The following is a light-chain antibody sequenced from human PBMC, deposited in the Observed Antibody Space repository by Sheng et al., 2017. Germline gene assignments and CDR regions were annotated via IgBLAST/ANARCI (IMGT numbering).Light chain of an antibody. CDR2: GAS. Sequence: EIVMTQSPATLSVSPGERAALSCRATQSLSNSLAWYQQKAGQTPRLLLYGASTRATGIPARFSGSGSGTEFTLSISSLQSEDFSVYYCQQYNKWPRTFGPGTKVEVK. V-gene: IGKV3-15*01. CDR1: QSLSNS. J-gene: IGKJ1*01. CDR3: QQYNKWPRT.